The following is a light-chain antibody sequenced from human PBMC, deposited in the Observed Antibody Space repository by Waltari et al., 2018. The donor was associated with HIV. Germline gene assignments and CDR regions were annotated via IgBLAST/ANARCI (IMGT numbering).Light chain of an antibody. CDR3: QSADSSGTYV. J-gene: IGLJ1*01. V-gene: IGLV3-25*03. CDR1: DLQKQY. Sequence: SYELTQPPSVSVSPGQTARITCHGDDLQKQYAYWYQQKPGHAPVLVIYKDSERPSGIPGRFSGSSSGTTVTLTISGVQAEDEADYYCQSADSSGTYVFGTGTKVTVL. CDR2: KDS.